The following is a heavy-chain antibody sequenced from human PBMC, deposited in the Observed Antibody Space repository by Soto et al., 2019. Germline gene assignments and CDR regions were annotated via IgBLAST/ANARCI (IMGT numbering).Heavy chain of an antibody. CDR2: ISAYNGNT. CDR1: GYTFAIYG. J-gene: IGHJ4*02. CDR3: ARNVPSLATVTSSLFDY. D-gene: IGHD4-17*01. Sequence: GLSVKASCKASGYTFAIYGISWVRQAPGQGLELMGWISAYNGNTNYAQKLQGRVTMTTDTSTSTAYMELRSLRSDDTAVYYCARNVPSLATVTSSLFDYWGQGTLVSVSS. V-gene: IGHV1-18*04.